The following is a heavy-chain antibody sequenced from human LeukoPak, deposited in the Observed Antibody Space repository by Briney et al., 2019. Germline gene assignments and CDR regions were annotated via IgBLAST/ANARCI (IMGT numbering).Heavy chain of an antibody. D-gene: IGHD6-19*01. Sequence: GGSLRLSCAASGFTFSSYGMHWVRQAPGKGLEWVAVIWYDGSNKYYADSVKGRFTISRANSKNTLYLQMNSLRAEDTAVYYCAKGAVAANWFDPWGQGTLVTVSS. CDR2: IWYDGSNK. CDR1: GFTFSSYG. V-gene: IGHV3-33*06. J-gene: IGHJ5*02. CDR3: AKGAVAANWFDP.